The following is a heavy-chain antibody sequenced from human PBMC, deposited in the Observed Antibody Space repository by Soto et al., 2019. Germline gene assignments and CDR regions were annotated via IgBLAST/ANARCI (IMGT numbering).Heavy chain of an antibody. CDR2: IIPIFGTA. Sequence: QVQLVQSGAEVKKPGSSVKVSCKASGGTFSSYAISWVRQAPGQGLEWMGGIIPIFGTANYAQKFQGRVTRTADEATSTADMELSSLRSEDTAVYYCARGGSGREKDYYGMDVWGQGTTVTVSS. D-gene: IGHD3-10*01. CDR3: ARGGSGREKDYYGMDV. V-gene: IGHV1-69*01. J-gene: IGHJ6*02. CDR1: GGTFSSYA.